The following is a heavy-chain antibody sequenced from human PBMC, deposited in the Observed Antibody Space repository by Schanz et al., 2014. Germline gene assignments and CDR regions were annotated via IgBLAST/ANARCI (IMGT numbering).Heavy chain of an antibody. CDR1: GFTISSYS. CDR3: TRDRDRLYHNYYMDV. Sequence: EQLVESGGGLVKPGGSLRLSCAASGFTISSYSMNWVRQAPGKGLEWLSYIDGKSTTVYYADSVKGRFTVSRDNARNSLYLLMNPLGDEDTAVYYCTRDRDRLYHNYYMDVWGKGTTVTVSS. V-gene: IGHV3-48*02. CDR2: IDGKSTTV. J-gene: IGHJ6*03. D-gene: IGHD2-21*01.